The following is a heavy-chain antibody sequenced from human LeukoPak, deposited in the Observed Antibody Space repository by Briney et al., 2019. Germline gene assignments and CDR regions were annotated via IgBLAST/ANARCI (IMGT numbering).Heavy chain of an antibody. V-gene: IGHV1-8*01. J-gene: IGHJ3*02. CDR3: ARAGLLEADYADAFDI. Sequence: ASVKVSGKASGYTFTSYDINWVRQATGQGLEWMGWMNPNSGNTGYAQKFQGRVTMTRNTSISTAYMELSSLRSEDTAVYYCARAGLLEADYADAFDIWGQGTMVTVSS. CDR2: MNPNSGNT. CDR1: GYTFTSYD. D-gene: IGHD3-22*01.